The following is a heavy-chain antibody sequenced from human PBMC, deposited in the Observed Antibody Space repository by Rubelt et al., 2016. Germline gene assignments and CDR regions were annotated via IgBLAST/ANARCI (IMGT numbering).Heavy chain of an antibody. CDR1: GGSISGYF. CDR2: IYYRGST. Sequence: TVSGGSISGYFWSWIRQPPGKGLEWIGYIYYRGSTNYNSSLKSRVTISVDTSKSQFALNLSPVTAADTAAYYCARRKVPALPFNEFKWFNPWGQGTLVTVSS. J-gene: IGHJ5*02. CDR3: ARRKVPALPFNEFKWFNP. D-gene: IGHD2/OR15-2a*01. V-gene: IGHV4-59*01.